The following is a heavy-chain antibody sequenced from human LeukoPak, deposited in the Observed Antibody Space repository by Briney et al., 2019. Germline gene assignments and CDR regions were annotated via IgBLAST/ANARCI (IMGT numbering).Heavy chain of an antibody. Sequence: PGGSLRLSCAASGFTFSSHSMHWVRQAPGKGLEWVAVISYDGTNIHYADSVKGRFTISRDNSKNTLYLQMNSLRPEDTAVYYCVRDSDSVARGHFDYWGQGTLVTVSS. CDR3: VRDSDSVARGHFDY. D-gene: IGHD2-2*01. CDR1: GFTFSSHS. CDR2: ISYDGTNI. V-gene: IGHV3-30-3*01. J-gene: IGHJ4*02.